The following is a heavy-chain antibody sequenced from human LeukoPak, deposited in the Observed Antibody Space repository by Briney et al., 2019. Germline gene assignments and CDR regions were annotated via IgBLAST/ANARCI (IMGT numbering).Heavy chain of an antibody. CDR3: IRDSSSSFDY. V-gene: IGHV3-74*01. Sequence: GSLRLSCAASGYTFTTYWIHWVRQAPGKGLVWVSLINSDGSNTGYADSVKGQFTISRDNAKNMVYLQMNSLRAEDTAVYYCIRDSSSSFDYWGQGTLVTVSS. J-gene: IGHJ4*02. CDR1: GYTFTTYW. CDR2: INSDGSNT. D-gene: IGHD6-13*01.